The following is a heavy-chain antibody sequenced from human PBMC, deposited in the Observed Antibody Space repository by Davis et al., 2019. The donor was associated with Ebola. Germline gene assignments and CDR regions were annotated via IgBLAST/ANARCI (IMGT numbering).Heavy chain of an antibody. V-gene: IGHV3-48*04. CDR3: AKDIAAAGTGDLYYYYYGMDV. CDR1: GFTFSSYS. D-gene: IGHD6-13*01. J-gene: IGHJ6*02. CDR2: ISSSSSTI. Sequence: PGGSLRLSCAASGFTFSSYSMNWVRQAPGKGLEWVSYISSSSSTIYYADSVKGRFTISRDNAKNSLYLQMNSLRAEDTALYYCAKDIAAAGTGDLYYYYYGMDVWGQGTTVTVSS.